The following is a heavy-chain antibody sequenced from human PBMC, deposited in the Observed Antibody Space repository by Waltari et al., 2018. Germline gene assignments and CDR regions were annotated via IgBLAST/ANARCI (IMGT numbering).Heavy chain of an antibody. V-gene: IGHV1-2*06. CDR3: ARGWYYYDSSGYLPSDAFDI. D-gene: IGHD3-22*01. CDR1: GYTFTGYY. Sequence: QVQLVQSGAEVKKPGASVKVSCKASGYTFTGYYMHWVRQAPGQGLEWMGRINPNSGGTNYAQKFQGRVTMTRDTSISTAYMELSRLRSDDTAVYYCARGWYYYDSSGYLPSDAFDIWGQGTMVTVSS. J-gene: IGHJ3*02. CDR2: INPNSGGT.